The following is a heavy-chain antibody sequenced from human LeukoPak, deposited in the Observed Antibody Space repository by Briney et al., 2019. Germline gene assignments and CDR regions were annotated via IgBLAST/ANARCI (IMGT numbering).Heavy chain of an antibody. Sequence: GGSLRLSCAASGFTFSNAWMNWVRQAPGKGLEWVGRIKSKTDGGTTDYAAPVKGRFTISRDDSKNTLYLQMNSLKTEDTVVYYCSTTYYYDSSEGYWGQGTLVTVSS. CDR1: GFTFSNAW. V-gene: IGHV3-15*07. J-gene: IGHJ4*02. CDR2: IKSKTDGGTT. CDR3: STTYYYDSSEGY. D-gene: IGHD3-22*01.